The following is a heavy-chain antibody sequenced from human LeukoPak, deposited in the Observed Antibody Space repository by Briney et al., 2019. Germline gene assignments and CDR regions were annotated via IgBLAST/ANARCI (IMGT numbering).Heavy chain of an antibody. V-gene: IGHV3-7*01. Sequence: PGGSLRLSCVASGFTFSSYWMSWVRQAPGKGLEWVANIKQDGSEKYYVDSVKGRFTISRDNAKKSLYLQMNSLRAEDTAVYYCARDDNDVWGKGKATTISS. CDR3: ARDDNDV. CDR1: GFTFSSYW. D-gene: IGHD1-1*01. CDR2: IKQDGSEK. J-gene: IGHJ6*04.